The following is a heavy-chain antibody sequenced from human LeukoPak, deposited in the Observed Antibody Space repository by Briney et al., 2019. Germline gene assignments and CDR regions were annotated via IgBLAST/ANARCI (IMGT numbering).Heavy chain of an antibody. Sequence: SVKVSCKASGGTFSSYAISWVRQAPGQGLEWMGGIIPMFGTANYAQKFRGGVTITTDESTSTAYMELSSLRSEDTAVYYCARGPELERFDYWGQGTLVTVSS. D-gene: IGHD1-1*01. CDR1: GGTFSSYA. CDR2: IIPMFGTA. CDR3: ARGPELERFDY. J-gene: IGHJ4*02. V-gene: IGHV1-69*05.